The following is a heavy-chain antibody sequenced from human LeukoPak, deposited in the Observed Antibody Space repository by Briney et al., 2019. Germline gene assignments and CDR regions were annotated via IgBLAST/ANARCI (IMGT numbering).Heavy chain of an antibody. Sequence: SETLSLTCTVSGGSISSYYWSWIRQPPGKGLEWIGHIYTSKSMNYNPSLKSRVTISVDTSKNQFSLKLTSVTAADTAVYYCTKGRGIWGQGTLVTVSS. J-gene: IGHJ4*02. V-gene: IGHV4-4*08. CDR3: TKGRGI. CDR2: IYTSKSM. D-gene: IGHD3-10*01. CDR1: GGSISSYY.